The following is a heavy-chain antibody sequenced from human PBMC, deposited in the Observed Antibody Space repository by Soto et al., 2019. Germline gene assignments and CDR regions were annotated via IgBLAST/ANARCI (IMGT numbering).Heavy chain of an antibody. CDR1: GFTFSRYA. CDR3: ANSLVIAVAGFDY. Sequence: QVQLVESGGGVVQPGRSLRLSCAASGFTFSRYAMHWVRQAPGKGLEWVAVISFDGGHKYYADSVKGRFSLSRDNPKNTVYLEMNSLRVEDTAVYYCANSLVIAVAGFDYWGQGTLVTVSS. J-gene: IGHJ4*02. V-gene: IGHV3-30*18. CDR2: ISFDGGHK. D-gene: IGHD6-19*01.